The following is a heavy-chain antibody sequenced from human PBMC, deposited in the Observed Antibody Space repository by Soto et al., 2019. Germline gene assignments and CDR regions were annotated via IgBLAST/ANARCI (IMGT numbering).Heavy chain of an antibody. J-gene: IGHJ3*02. CDR3: ARGQIAAALDAFDI. CDR2: IWYDGSNK. CDR1: GFTFSSYG. V-gene: IGHV3-33*01. Sequence: GGSLRLSCAASGFTFSSYGMHWVRQAPGKGLEWVAVIWYDGSNKYYADSVKGRFTISRDNSKNTLYLQMNSLRAEDTAVYYCARGQIAAALDAFDIWGQGTMVTVSS. D-gene: IGHD6-13*01.